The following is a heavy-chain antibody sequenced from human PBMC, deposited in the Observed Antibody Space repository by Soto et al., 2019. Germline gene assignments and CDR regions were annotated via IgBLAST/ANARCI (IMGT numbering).Heavy chain of an antibody. CDR1: GFTFNDAW. CDR2: IKNKADGGTT. J-gene: IGHJ4*02. CDR3: TTANFGDNFDY. D-gene: IGHD3-10*01. Sequence: PGGSLRLSCAASGFTFNDAWMTWVRQAPGKGLEWVGRIKNKADGGTTDFAAPVKGRFTISRDDSKNTVYLQMNSLKTEDTAVYYCTTANFGDNFDYWGQGTLATVSS. V-gene: IGHV3-15*01.